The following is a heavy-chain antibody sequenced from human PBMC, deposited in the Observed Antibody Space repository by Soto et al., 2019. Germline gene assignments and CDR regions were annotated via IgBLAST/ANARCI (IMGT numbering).Heavy chain of an antibody. CDR2: IYDNGNT. Sequence: PSETRSLTCTVSGDSSSSHYWNWIRQPPGKGLEWIGHIYDNGNTNYNPSLRTRVTISLDTSKRQFSLRLTSVTAADTAIYFCARSTVRHDFDIWGQGTVVTVSS. V-gene: IGHV4-59*11. CDR3: ARSTVRHDFDI. J-gene: IGHJ3*02. D-gene: IGHD4-4*01. CDR1: GDSSSSHY.